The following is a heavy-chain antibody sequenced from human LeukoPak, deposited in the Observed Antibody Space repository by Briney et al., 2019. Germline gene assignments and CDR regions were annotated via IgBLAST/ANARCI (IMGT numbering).Heavy chain of an antibody. V-gene: IGHV3-23*01. CDR2: ISGSGGST. Sequence: GSLRLSCAASGFTFSSYAMSWVRQAPGKGLEWVSAISGSGGSTYYADSVKGRFTISRDNSKNTLYLQMNSLRAEDTAVYYCAKEWTRVYYYDSSGSHDAFDIWGQGTMVTVSS. D-gene: IGHD3-22*01. CDR1: GFTFSSYA. CDR3: AKEWTRVYYYDSSGSHDAFDI. J-gene: IGHJ3*02.